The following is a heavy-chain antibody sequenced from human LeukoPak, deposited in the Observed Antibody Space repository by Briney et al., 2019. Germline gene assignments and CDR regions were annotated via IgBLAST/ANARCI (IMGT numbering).Heavy chain of an antibody. CDR1: GYTFTGYY. V-gene: IGHV1-2*02. CDR3: ARGVSSRPTDNDYGDFYDY. Sequence: GASVKVSCKASGYTFTGYYMHWVRQAPGQGLEWMGWTNPNSGGTNYAQKFQGRVTMTRDTSISTAYMELSRLRSDDTAVYYCARGVSSRPTDNDYGDFYDYWGQGTLVTVSS. CDR2: TNPNSGGT. J-gene: IGHJ4*02. D-gene: IGHD4-17*01.